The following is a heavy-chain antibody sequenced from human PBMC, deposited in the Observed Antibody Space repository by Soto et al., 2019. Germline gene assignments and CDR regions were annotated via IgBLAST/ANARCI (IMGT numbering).Heavy chain of an antibody. D-gene: IGHD2-2*01. V-gene: IGHV4-34*01. Sequence: QVQLQQWGAGLLKPSETLSLTCAVYGGSFSGYYWSWIRQPPGKGLEWIGEINHSGSTNYNPSLKSRVTISVVTTKSXFSLKLSSVTAADTAVYYCFASGVVPAAQPDAFDIWGQGTMVTVSS. J-gene: IGHJ3*02. CDR1: GGSFSGYY. CDR3: FASGVVPAAQPDAFDI. CDR2: INHSGST.